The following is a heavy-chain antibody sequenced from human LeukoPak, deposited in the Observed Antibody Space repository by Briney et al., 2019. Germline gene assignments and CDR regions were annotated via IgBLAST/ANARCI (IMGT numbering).Heavy chain of an antibody. D-gene: IGHD6-19*01. CDR2: ISGSGGST. CDR3: AKDQSNSGPFGMDV. V-gene: IGHV3-23*01. CDR1: GFPFSSYA. Sequence: GGPLRLSCAASGFPFSSYAMSWVRQAPGKGLEWVSAISGSGGSTYYANSVKGQSTISRANSKNTLYLRMNSLRAEDTAVYSCAKDQSNSGPFGMDVWGKGTTVTVSS. J-gene: IGHJ6*04.